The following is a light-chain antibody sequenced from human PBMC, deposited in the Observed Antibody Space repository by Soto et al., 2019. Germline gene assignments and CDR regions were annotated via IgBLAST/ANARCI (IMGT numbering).Light chain of an antibody. J-gene: IGLJ1*01. CDR3: SSYTSSSLYV. CDR2: DVS. V-gene: IGLV2-14*01. CDR1: SSDVGGYNY. Sequence: QSALTQPASVSGSPGQSITISCTGTSSDVGGYNYVSWYQRHPGKAPKLMIYDVSNRPSGVSNRFSGSKSGNTASLTISGLQAEDEADYYCSSYTSSSLYVFGTGTKVNVL.